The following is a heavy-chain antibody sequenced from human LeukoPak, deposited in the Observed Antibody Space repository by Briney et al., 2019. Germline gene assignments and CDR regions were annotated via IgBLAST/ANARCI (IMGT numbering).Heavy chain of an antibody. V-gene: IGHV2-5*02. CDR2: IYWDDDK. D-gene: IGHD5-18*01. Sequence: SGPTLVNPTQTLTLTCTFSGFSLSTSGVGVGWIRQPPGKALEWLALIYWDDDKRYSPSLKSRLTITKDTSKNQVVLTMTNMDPVDTATYYCAHNAGGYGYGYPPYFDYWGQGTLVTVSS. CDR1: GFSLSTSGVG. J-gene: IGHJ4*02. CDR3: AHNAGGYGYGYPPYFDY.